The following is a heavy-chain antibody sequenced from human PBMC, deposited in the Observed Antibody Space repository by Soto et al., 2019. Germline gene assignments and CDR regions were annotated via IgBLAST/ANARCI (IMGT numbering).Heavy chain of an antibody. Sequence: GGSLRLSCAASGFTFSSYAMSWVQQAPGKGLEWVSAISGSGGSTYYADSVKGRFTISRDNSKNTLYLQMNSLRAEDTAVYYCAKDHRRAVVPAAHGGSWFDPWGQGTLVTVSS. J-gene: IGHJ5*02. V-gene: IGHV3-23*01. CDR2: ISGSGGST. CDR1: GFTFSSYA. CDR3: AKDHRRAVVPAAHGGSWFDP. D-gene: IGHD2-2*01.